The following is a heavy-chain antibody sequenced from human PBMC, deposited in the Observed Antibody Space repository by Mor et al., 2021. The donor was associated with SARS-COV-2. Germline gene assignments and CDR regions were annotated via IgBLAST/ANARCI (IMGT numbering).Heavy chain of an antibody. CDR3: AKGANWNIF. CDR1: SSYG. D-gene: IGHD1-20*01. J-gene: IGHJ3*01. Sequence: SSYGMHWVRQAPGKGLEWVAVISYDGSNKYYADSVKGRFTISRDNSKNTLYLQMNSLRAEDTAVYYCAKGANWNIFWGQGT. CDR2: ISYDGSNK. V-gene: IGHV3-30*18.